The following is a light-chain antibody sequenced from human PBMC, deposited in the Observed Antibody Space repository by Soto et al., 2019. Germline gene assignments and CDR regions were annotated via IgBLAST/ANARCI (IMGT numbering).Light chain of an antibody. CDR1: QSVNDY. CDR3: QQNNRYPWT. Sequence: DIRMTQSPSTLSASVGDRVTITCRASQSVNDYLAWYRQKPGKAPNLLIYRASNLEIGVPSRFSGSGSGTEFTLTISSLQPDDFATYYCQQNNRYPWTFGQGTKVEIK. CDR2: RAS. V-gene: IGKV1-5*03. J-gene: IGKJ1*01.